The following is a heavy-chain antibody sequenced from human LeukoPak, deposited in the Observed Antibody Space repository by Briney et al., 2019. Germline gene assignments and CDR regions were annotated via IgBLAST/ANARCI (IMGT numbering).Heavy chain of an antibody. V-gene: IGHV3-64D*06. CDR3: VKIPIQLWFGDAFDI. J-gene: IGHJ3*02. CDR2: ISSNGGST. Sequence: GGSLRFSCSASGFTFSSYAMHWVRQAPGKGLEYVSAISSNGGSTYYADSVKGRFTISRDNSKNTLYLQMSSLRAEDTAVYYCVKIPIQLWFGDAFDIWGQGTTVTVSS. D-gene: IGHD5-18*01. CDR1: GFTFSSYA.